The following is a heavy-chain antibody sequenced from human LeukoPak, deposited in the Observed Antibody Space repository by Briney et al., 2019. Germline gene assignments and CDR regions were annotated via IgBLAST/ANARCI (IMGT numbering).Heavy chain of an antibody. V-gene: IGHV1-69*13. CDR1: GGTFSSYA. CDR2: IIPIFGTA. CDR3: ARVFYDFWSGWSNWFDP. Sequence: SVKVSCKASGGTFSSYAISWVRQAPGQGLEWMGGIIPIFGTANYAQKFQGRVTITADESTSTAYMELSSLRSEDTAVYYCARVFYDFWSGWSNWFDPWGQGTLVTVSS. D-gene: IGHD3-3*01. J-gene: IGHJ5*02.